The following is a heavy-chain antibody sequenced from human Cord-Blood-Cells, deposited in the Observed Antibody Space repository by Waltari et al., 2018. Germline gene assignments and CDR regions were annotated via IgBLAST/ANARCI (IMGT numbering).Heavy chain of an antibody. J-gene: IGHJ4*02. CDR3: ARDRDSSGWYYFDY. V-gene: IGHV1-18*01. D-gene: IGHD6-19*01. CDR2: ISAYNGNT. Sequence: GPGQGLEWMGWISAYNGNTNYAQKLQGRVTMTTDTSTSTAYMELRSLRSDDTAVYYCARDRDSSGWYYFDYWGQGTLVTVSS.